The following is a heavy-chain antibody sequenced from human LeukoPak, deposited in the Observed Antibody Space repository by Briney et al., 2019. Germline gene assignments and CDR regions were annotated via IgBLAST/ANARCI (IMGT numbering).Heavy chain of an antibody. CDR2: INHRGGT. Sequence: PSETLSLTCAVYGGSFSGYYWNWIRQPPGRGLEWIGEINHRGGTTYTPSLESRVTISVDTSKNQFSLRLSSVTAADTAVYYCARRLLYFGDPDYWGQGTLVTVSP. CDR1: GGSFSGYY. D-gene: IGHD3-10*01. J-gene: IGHJ4*02. V-gene: IGHV4-34*01. CDR3: ARRLLYFGDPDY.